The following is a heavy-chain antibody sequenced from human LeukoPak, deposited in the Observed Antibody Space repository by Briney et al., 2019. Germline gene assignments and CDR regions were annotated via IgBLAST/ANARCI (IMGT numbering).Heavy chain of an antibody. CDR2: ISAYNGNA. J-gene: IGHJ4*02. CDR3: ASFYDSSGYPTYYFDY. CDR1: GYTFTSYG. Sequence: ASVKVSCKASGYTFTSYGISWVRQAPGQGLEWMGWISAYNGNANYAQKLQGRVTMTTDTSTSTAYMELRSLRSDDTAVYYCASFYDSSGYPTYYFDYWGQGTLVTVSS. V-gene: IGHV1-18*01. D-gene: IGHD3-22*01.